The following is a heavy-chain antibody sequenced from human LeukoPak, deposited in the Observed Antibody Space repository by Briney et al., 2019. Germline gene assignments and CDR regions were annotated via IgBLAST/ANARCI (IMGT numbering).Heavy chain of an antibody. V-gene: IGHV3-23*01. CDR3: AKGRPVAGNY. Sequence: GGPLRLPYAPSGFPFSSYAISWVRPAPGKGREWVSAISGSGGRTYYADSVKGRFTISRDNSKITLYLQMNSLRAEDTAVYYCAKGRPVAGNYWGQGTLVTVSS. J-gene: IGHJ4*02. CDR1: GFPFSSYA. CDR2: ISGSGGRT. D-gene: IGHD6-19*01.